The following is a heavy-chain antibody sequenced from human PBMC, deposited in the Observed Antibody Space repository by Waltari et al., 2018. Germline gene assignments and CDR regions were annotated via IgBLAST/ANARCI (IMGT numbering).Heavy chain of an antibody. Sequence: EVQLVESGGGLVQPGGSLRLSCAASGFTFSSYWMSWVRQAPGKGLEWVANIKQDGSEKYYVDSVKGRFTISRDNAKNSLYLQMNSLRAEDTAVYYCARAEYSSLGDAFDIWGQGTMVTVSS. V-gene: IGHV3-7*01. CDR2: IKQDGSEK. CDR1: GFTFSSYW. D-gene: IGHD6-6*01. J-gene: IGHJ3*02. CDR3: ARAEYSSLGDAFDI.